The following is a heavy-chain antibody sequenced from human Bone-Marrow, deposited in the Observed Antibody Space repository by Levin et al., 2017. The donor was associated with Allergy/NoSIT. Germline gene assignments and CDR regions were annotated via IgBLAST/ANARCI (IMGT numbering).Heavy chain of an antibody. V-gene: IGHV4-4*02. J-gene: IGHJ5*01. D-gene: IGHD2-15*01. CDR3: ARDRYSSGWFDS. CDR1: GASVSSTNW. CDR2: IYPNGNT. Sequence: SETLSLTCAVSGASVSSTNWWNWVRQPPGKGLEWIGEIYPNGNTIYNPSLKSRVTISVDKSKNQFSLKLNSVTAADTAVYYCARDRYSSGWFDSWGQGTLVTVSS.